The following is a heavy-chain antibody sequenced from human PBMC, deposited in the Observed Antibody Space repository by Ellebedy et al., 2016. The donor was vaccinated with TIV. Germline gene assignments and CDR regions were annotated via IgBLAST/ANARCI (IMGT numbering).Heavy chain of an antibody. J-gene: IGHJ4*02. CDR2: MNPNSGNT. Sequence: ASVKVSCXASGYTFTSYDINWVRQATGQGLEWMGWMNPNSGNTGYAQKFQGRVTMTRNTSISTAYMELGSLRSEDTAVYYCARAHTSKVATGYWGQGTLVTVSS. CDR3: ARAHTSKVATGY. D-gene: IGHD5-12*01. CDR1: GYTFTSYD. V-gene: IGHV1-8*01.